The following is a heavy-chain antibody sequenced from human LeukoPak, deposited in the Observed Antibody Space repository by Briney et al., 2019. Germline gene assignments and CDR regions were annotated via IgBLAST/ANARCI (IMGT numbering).Heavy chain of an antibody. CDR3: ARHSSGWLNWFDP. V-gene: IGHV4-39*01. J-gene: IGHJ5*02. D-gene: IGHD6-19*01. Sequence: SETLSLTCTVSGGSISSSSYYWGWIRQPPGKGLEWIGSIYYSGSTYYNPSLKSRVAISVDTSKNQFSLKLSSVTAADTAVYYCARHSSGWLNWFDPWGQGTLVTVSS. CDR1: GGSISSSSYY. CDR2: IYYSGST.